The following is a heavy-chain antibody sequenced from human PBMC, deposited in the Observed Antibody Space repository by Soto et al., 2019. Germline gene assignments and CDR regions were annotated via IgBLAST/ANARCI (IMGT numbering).Heavy chain of an antibody. V-gene: IGHV3-23*01. CDR3: ARPTVTTEFYYDYRMDV. Sequence: EVQLLESGGGLVQPGGSLRLSCAASGFTFSSYAMRWVRQAPGKGLEWVAAISCSGGRTYYADSVKGRFTISRDNSKNKLSLQMNRLRAEDTAVYYCARPTVTTEFYYDYRMDVWGQGTTVTVSS. CDR1: GFTFSSYA. J-gene: IGHJ6*02. CDR2: ISCSGGRT. D-gene: IGHD4-17*01.